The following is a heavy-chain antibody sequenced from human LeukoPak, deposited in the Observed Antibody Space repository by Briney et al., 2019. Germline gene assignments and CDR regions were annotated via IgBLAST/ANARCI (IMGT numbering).Heavy chain of an antibody. CDR2: ISSSSSYI. CDR3: ATGRDCSGGSCYSVY. Sequence: PGGSLRLSCAASGFTFSNYWMHWVRQVPGKGLEWVSSISSSSSYIYYADSVKGRFTISRDNAKNSLYLQMNSLRAEDTAVYYCATGRDCSGGSCYSVYWGQGTLVTVSS. J-gene: IGHJ4*02. D-gene: IGHD2-15*01. CDR1: GFTFSNYW. V-gene: IGHV3-21*01.